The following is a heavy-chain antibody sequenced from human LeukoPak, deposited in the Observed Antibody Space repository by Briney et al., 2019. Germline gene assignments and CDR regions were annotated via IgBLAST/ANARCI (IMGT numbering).Heavy chain of an antibody. J-gene: IGHJ4*02. V-gene: IGHV3-9*01. Sequence: PGGSLRLSCAASGFTFDDYAMHWVRQAPGKGLEWVSGISWNSGSIGYADSVRGRFTISRDNAKNSLYLQMNSLRAEDTALYYCAKPPIGKNYYFDYWGQGTLVTVSS. CDR1: GFTFDDYA. CDR3: AKPPIGKNYYFDY. CDR2: ISWNSGSI. D-gene: IGHD1-7*01.